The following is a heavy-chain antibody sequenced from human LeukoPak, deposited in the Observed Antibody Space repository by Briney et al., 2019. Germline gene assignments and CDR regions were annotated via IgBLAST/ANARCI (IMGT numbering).Heavy chain of an antibody. D-gene: IGHD3-22*01. V-gene: IGHV1-69*13. CDR1: GGTFSSYA. Sequence: SVKVSCKASGGTFSSYAISWVRQAPGQGLEWMGGIIPIFGTANYAQKFQGRVTITADESTSTAYMELSSLRSEVTAVYYCASPADAYYYDSSGYLPVGGGWGQGTLVTVSS. CDR3: ASPADAYYYDSSGYLPVGGG. J-gene: IGHJ4*02. CDR2: IIPIFGTA.